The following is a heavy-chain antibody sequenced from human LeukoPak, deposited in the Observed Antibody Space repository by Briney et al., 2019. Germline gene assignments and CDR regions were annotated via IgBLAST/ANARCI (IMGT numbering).Heavy chain of an antibody. CDR3: ARDSYDSSGYYPGDTYYYYGMDV. CDR2: INPSGGST. V-gene: IGHV1-46*01. Sequence: ASVKVSCKASGYTFTSYYMHWVRQAPGQGLEWMGIINPSGGSTSYAQEFQGRVTMTRDTSTSTVYMELSSLRSEDTAVYYCARDSYDSSGYYPGDTYYYYGMDVWGQGTTVTVSS. D-gene: IGHD3-22*01. J-gene: IGHJ6*02. CDR1: GYTFTSYY.